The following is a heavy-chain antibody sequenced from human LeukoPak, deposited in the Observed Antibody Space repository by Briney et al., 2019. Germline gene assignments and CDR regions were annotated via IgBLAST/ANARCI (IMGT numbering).Heavy chain of an antibody. CDR1: GFTFSSYA. D-gene: IGHD3-16*01. V-gene: IGHV3-30-3*01. CDR3: ASSVGEKTYYFDY. CDR2: ISYDGSNK. Sequence: GGSLRLSCAASGFTFSSYAMHWVRQAPGKGLEWVAVISYDGSNKYYAGSVKGRFTISRDNSKNTLYLQMNSLRAEDTAVYYCASSVGEKTYYFDYWGQGTLVTVSS. J-gene: IGHJ4*02.